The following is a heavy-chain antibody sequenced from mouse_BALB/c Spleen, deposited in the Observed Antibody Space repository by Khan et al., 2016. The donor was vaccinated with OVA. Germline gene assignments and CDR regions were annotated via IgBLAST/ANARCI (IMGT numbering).Heavy chain of an antibody. J-gene: IGHJ3*01. Sequence: EVQLVETGPGLVKPSQSLSLTCTVTGYSITSEYTWNWIRQFPGNKLEWMGFISYSETTRYNPSLKSRISITRDTSKNQFFLQLNSVTSEDTATYYCARKDYKDYDALPYWGQGTLVTVSA. CDR2: ISYSETT. CDR1: GYSITSEYT. V-gene: IGHV3-2*02. D-gene: IGHD2-4*01. CDR3: ARKDYKDYDALPY.